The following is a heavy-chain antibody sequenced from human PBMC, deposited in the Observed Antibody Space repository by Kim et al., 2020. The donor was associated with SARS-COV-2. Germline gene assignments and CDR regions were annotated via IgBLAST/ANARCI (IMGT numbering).Heavy chain of an antibody. CDR3: ASVDRNYSYRTYYFDY. J-gene: IGHJ4*02. CDR1: GGTFSNYG. D-gene: IGHD5-18*01. Sequence: SVKVSCKASGGTFSNYGISWVRQAPGQGLEWMGGIVPISAAPNYAQKFQERVTITADESTNTAYMELSGLRSEDTAIYYCASVDRNYSYRTYYFDYWGQGTLVTVSS. V-gene: IGHV1-69*13. CDR2: IVPISAAP.